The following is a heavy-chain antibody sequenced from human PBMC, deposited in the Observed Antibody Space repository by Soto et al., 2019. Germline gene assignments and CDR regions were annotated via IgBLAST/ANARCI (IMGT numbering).Heavy chain of an antibody. D-gene: IGHD6-6*01. CDR2: ISCSGGST. CDR3: AQAPTAARDFDY. J-gene: IGHJ4*02. V-gene: IGHV3-23*01. CDR1: GVTFSSYA. Sequence: WGTLRLSCAASGVTFSSYAMIWVRQAPGKGLEWVSAISCSGGSTYYADSVKGLFTISRDNYQNTMYLQMNRLRAEDTAVYYCAQAPTAARDFDYWGQGHLVTVYS.